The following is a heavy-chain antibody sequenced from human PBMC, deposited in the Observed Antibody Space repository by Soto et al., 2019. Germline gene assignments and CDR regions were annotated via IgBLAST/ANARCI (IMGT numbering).Heavy chain of an antibody. D-gene: IGHD4-17*01. Sequence: SETLSLTCTVSGGSISSSRCHWGWIRQPPGKGLEWIASIKYSGATFYNPSLKSRVTLSVDTSKNQFALKLSSVTAADTAVYYCARLWTTVANDYWGQGTLVTVSS. J-gene: IGHJ4*02. CDR1: GGSISSSRCH. CDR2: IKYSGAT. CDR3: ARLWTTVANDY. V-gene: IGHV4-39*01.